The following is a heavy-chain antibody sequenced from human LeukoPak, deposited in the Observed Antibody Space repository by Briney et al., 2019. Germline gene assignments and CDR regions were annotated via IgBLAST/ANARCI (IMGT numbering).Heavy chain of an antibody. Sequence: ASVKVSCKASGYTFTVYYMHWVRQAPGQGLEWMGWISTYNGNTNYAQKLQGRVTMTTDTSTSTAYMELRSLRSDDTAVYYCAKDRWRDGSSSFDNWGQGTLVTVSS. V-gene: IGHV1-18*04. CDR3: AKDRWRDGSSSFDN. D-gene: IGHD6-6*01. CDR2: ISTYNGNT. CDR1: GYTFTVYY. J-gene: IGHJ4*02.